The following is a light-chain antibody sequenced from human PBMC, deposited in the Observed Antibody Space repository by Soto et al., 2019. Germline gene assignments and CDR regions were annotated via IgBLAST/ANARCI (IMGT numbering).Light chain of an antibody. Sequence: QSVLTQPASVSGSPGQSITISCTGTSSDVGGYNYVSWYQQHPGKAPKLMIYEVNNRPSGVSNRFSGSKSGNTASLTISGLQAEDEADYYCSSYTSGSTYVFGTGTKVTVL. J-gene: IGLJ1*01. CDR2: EVN. CDR1: SSDVGGYNY. V-gene: IGLV2-14*01. CDR3: SSYTSGSTYV.